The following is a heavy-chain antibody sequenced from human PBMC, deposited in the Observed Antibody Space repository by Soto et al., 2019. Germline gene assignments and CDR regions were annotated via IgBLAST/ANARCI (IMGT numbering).Heavy chain of an antibody. CDR1: GGSFSGYY. D-gene: IGHD5-18*01. Sequence: QVQLQQGGAGLLKPSETLSLTCAVYGGSFSGYYWSWIRQPPGQGLEWIGEINHSGSTTYNPSLKSRVTISVDTSQNQFSLKLSSVTAADTAVYYCAREGYSYGHGGAPFDYWGHGTLVPVSS. CDR2: INHSGST. J-gene: IGHJ4*01. CDR3: AREGYSYGHGGAPFDY. V-gene: IGHV4-34*01.